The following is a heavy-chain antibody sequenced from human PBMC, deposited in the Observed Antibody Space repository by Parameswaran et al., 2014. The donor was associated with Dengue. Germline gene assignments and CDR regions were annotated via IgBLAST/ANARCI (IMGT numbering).Heavy chain of an antibody. CDR2: IYPGDSDT. J-gene: IGHJ6*03. Sequence: VRQMPGKGLEWMGIIYPGDSDTRYSPSFQGQVTISADKSISTAYLQWSSLKASDTAMYYCARHHGDYQNYYYYYMDVWGKGTTVTVSS. V-gene: IGHV5-51*01. D-gene: IGHD4-17*01. CDR3: ARHHGDYQNYYYYYMDV.